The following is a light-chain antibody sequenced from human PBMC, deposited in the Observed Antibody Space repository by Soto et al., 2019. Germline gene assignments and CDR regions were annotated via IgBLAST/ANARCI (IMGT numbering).Light chain of an antibody. CDR1: QDVNNW. J-gene: IGKJ1*01. CDR3: QQYDSRLS. CDR2: EVS. V-gene: IGKV1-5*03. Sequence: DRQMTQSPSTLSASVGDRVTITCRASQDVNNWLAWYQQKPGKAPKLLIYEVSSLVTGVPSRFSGSGSGTEFTLTISSLQPDDFATYYCQQYDSRLSFGQGTKVDIK.